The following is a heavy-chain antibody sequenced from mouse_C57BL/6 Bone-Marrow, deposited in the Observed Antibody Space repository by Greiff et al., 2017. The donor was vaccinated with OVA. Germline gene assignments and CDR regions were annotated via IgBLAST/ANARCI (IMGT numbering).Heavy chain of an antibody. CDR1: GYTFTSYG. CDR3: ARSYSPYWYCDV. CDR2: IYPRSGNT. Sequence: VQLQQSGAELARPGASVKLSCKASGYTFTSYGISWVKQRTGQGLEWIGEIYPRSGNTYYNEKFKGKATLTAAKSSSTAYMELRSLTSEDAAVYFCARSYSPYWYCDVWGTGTTVTVSS. J-gene: IGHJ1*03. V-gene: IGHV1-81*01. D-gene: IGHD2-12*01.